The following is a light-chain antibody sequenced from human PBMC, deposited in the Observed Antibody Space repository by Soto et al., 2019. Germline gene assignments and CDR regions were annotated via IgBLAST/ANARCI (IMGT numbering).Light chain of an antibody. CDR1: SSDVGGYNY. CDR2: EVS. Sequence: QSALTQPASVSGSPGQSITISCTGTSSDVGGYNYVSWYQQHPGKAPKLMIYEVSKRPSGVAHRFSGSKSGNTASLPISGLQAEDEADDYCSSYTSSSTYVFGTGTQLTVL. CDR3: SSYTSSSTYV. V-gene: IGLV2-14*01. J-gene: IGLJ1*01.